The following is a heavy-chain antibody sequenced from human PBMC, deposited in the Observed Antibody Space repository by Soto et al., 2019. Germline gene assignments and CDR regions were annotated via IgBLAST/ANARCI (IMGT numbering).Heavy chain of an antibody. V-gene: IGHV1-3*01. Sequence: ASVKVSCKASGYTFINYALHWVRQAPGQRREWMGGINAGTGKTLYSQKFQDRVTITRDTSANTAYMELSSLISEDTAVYYCARSPRSGLNYYYAMDVWGQGTTVTVSS. CDR2: INAGTGKT. CDR1: GYTFINYA. D-gene: IGHD3-3*01. CDR3: ARSPRSGLNYYYAMDV. J-gene: IGHJ6*02.